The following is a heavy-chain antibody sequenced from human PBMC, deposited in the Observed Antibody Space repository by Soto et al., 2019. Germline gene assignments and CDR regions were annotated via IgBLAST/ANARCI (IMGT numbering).Heavy chain of an antibody. CDR1: GFTFSSYA. CDR2: ISGSGGST. CDR3: AKKTLLWFGEYGPYNWFDP. Sequence: GGSLRLSCAASGFTFSSYAMSWVRQAPGKGLEWVSAISGSGGSTYYADSVKGRFTISRDNSKNTLYLQMNSLRAEDTAVYYCAKKTLLWFGEYGPYNWFDPWGQGTLVTVSS. D-gene: IGHD3-10*01. J-gene: IGHJ5*02. V-gene: IGHV3-23*01.